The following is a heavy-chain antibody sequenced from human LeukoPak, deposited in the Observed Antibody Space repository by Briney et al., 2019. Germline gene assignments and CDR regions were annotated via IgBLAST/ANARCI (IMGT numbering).Heavy chain of an antibody. J-gene: IGHJ4*01. CDR2: IHPGDSDT. Sequence: GESLKISCKGSGYSFSNSWIAWVRQMPGEGLEWMGIIHPGDSDTRIRLSFQGLVTISADKSTGTAYLKWNSLKASDTAMYYCARGLFSHLDYFDNWGHGTLVTVS. CDR1: GYSFSNSW. V-gene: IGHV5-51*01. CDR3: ARGLFSHLDYFDN.